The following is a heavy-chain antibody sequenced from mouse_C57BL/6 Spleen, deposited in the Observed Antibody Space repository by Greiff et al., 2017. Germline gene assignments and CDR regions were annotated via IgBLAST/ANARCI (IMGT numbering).Heavy chain of an antibody. CDR1: GYTFTDHT. CDR2: IYPRDGST. CDR3: KNFYYGSSLWYFDV. V-gene: IGHV1-78*01. J-gene: IGHJ1*03. Sequence: LEESDAELVKPGASVKISCKVSGYTFTDHTIHWMKQRPEQGLEWIGYIYPRDGSTKYNEKFKGKATLTADKSSSTAYMQLNSLTSEDSAVYFCKNFYYGSSLWYFDVWGTGTTVTVSS. D-gene: IGHD1-1*01.